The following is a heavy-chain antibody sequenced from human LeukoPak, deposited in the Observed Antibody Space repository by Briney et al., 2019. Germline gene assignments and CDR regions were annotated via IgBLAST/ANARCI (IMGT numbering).Heavy chain of an antibody. J-gene: IGHJ4*02. CDR2: ISPDGSET. CDR3: ARDMWGSFDY. D-gene: IGHD7-27*01. V-gene: IGHV3-74*01. Sequence: PGGSLRLSCAASGFSFSNFWMHWGRHAPGEGLVWVSRISPDGSETTYADSVKGRFTISRDNAKNTLYLQLSSLRAEDTAVYYCARDMWGSFDYWGQGALVTVSS. CDR1: GFSFSNFW.